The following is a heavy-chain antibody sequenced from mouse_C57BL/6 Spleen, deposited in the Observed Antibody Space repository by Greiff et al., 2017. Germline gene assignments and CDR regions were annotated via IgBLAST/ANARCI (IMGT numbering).Heavy chain of an antibody. CDR2: INYDGSST. J-gene: IGHJ4*01. CDR3: AREAFYAMDY. CDR1: GFTFSDYY. Sequence: EVKLEESEGGLVQPGSSMKLSCTASGFTFSDYYMAWVRQVPEKGLEWVANINYDGSSTYYLDSLKSRFIISRDNAKNILYLQMSSLKSEDTATYYCAREAFYAMDYWGQGTSVTVSS. V-gene: IGHV5-16*01.